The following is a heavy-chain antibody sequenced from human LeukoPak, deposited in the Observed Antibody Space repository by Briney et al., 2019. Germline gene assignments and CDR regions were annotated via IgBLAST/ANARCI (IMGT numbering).Heavy chain of an antibody. Sequence: PSETLSLTCTVSGGSISSYYWSWIRQPPGKGLEWIGEINHSGSTNYNPSLKSRVTISVDTSKNQFSLKLSSVTAADTAVYYCARGQDRYFDYWGQGTLVTVSS. CDR3: ARGQDRYFDY. CDR2: INHSGST. V-gene: IGHV4-34*01. CDR1: GGSISSYY. J-gene: IGHJ4*02.